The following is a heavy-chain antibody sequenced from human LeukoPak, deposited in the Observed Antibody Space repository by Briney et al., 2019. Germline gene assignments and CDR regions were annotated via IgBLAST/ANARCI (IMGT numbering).Heavy chain of an antibody. CDR3: ARAMATGYYYYGMDV. CDR1: GGSISSYY. CDR2: IYYSGTT. V-gene: IGHV4-59*12. D-gene: IGHD5-24*01. J-gene: IGHJ6*02. Sequence: SETLSLTCTVSGGSISSYYWSWIRQPPGKGLEWIGYIYYSGTTNYNPSLKSRVTISVDTSKNQFSLKLSSVTAADTAVYYCARAMATGYYYYGMDVWCQGTTVTVSS.